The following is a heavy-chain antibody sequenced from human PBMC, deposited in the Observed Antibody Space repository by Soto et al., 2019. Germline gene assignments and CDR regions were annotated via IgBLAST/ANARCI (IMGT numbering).Heavy chain of an antibody. CDR2: ISYDGSNK. J-gene: IGHJ4*02. V-gene: IGHV3-30*04. CDR3: ARDTEGMVRGVIDY. CDR1: GFTFSSYA. Sequence: GGSLRLSCAASGFTFSSYAMHWVHQAPGKGLEWVAVISYDGSNKYYADSVKGRFTISRDNSKNTLYLQMNSLRAEDTAVYYCARDTEGMVRGVIDYWGQGTLVTVSS. D-gene: IGHD3-10*01.